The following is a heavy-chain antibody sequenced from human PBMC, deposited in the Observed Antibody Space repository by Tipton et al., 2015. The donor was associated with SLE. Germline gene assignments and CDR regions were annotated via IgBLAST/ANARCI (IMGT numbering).Heavy chain of an antibody. CDR1: GGSISSRSYD. CDR2: IYGTGNT. D-gene: IGHD1-26*01. Sequence: TLSLTCTVSGGSISSRSYDWGWIRQPPGKGLEWIGSIYGTGNTYYNPSLKSRVTISEDTSRNQFSLKLTSVTAADTAVYYCVRDDGAGPYYYGMDAWGQGTTVTVSS. CDR3: VRDDGAGPYYYGMDA. J-gene: IGHJ6*02. V-gene: IGHV4-39*02.